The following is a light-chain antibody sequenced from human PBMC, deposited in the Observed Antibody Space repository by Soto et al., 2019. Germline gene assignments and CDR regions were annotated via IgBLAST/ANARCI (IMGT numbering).Light chain of an antibody. Sequence: IVLTQSPGILSLSPGERATLSCRASQSVSSSYLAWYQQKPGQAPRLLIYGASSRATGIPDRFSGSGSGTDFTLTISRLEPEDFEVYYCQQYGSSITFGQGKRLEIK. V-gene: IGKV3-20*01. CDR3: QQYGSSIT. J-gene: IGKJ5*01. CDR2: GAS. CDR1: QSVSSSY.